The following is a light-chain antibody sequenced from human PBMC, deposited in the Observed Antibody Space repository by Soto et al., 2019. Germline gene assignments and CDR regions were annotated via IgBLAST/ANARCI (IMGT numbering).Light chain of an antibody. CDR1: SSDFSTYNR. CDR2: EVS. V-gene: IGLV2-18*02. CDR3: SSYTTIKTVV. Sequence: QSVLTQPPSVSGSPGQSVTISCAGTSSDFSTYNRVSWYQRPPGTGPKLIIYEVSNRPSGISDRFSGFKSANTAYLTISGVQPEDEADYHCSSYTTIKTVVFGGGTKLTVL. J-gene: IGLJ2*01.